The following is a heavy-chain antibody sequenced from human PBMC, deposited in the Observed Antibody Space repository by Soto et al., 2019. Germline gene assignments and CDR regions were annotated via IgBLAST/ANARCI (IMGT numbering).Heavy chain of an antibody. CDR1: GFTFSSYA. J-gene: IGHJ3*02. D-gene: IGHD3-3*01. CDR2: ISYNGSNI. CDR3: ARDRGYYDFWSGPHAFDI. Sequence: GGSLRLSCAASGFTFSSYAMHWVRQAPGKGLEWVAGISYNGSNIYYADSVKGRFTISRDNSKNTLYLQMNSLRAEDTAVYYCARDRGYYDFWSGPHAFDIWGQGTMVTVSS. V-gene: IGHV3-30-3*01.